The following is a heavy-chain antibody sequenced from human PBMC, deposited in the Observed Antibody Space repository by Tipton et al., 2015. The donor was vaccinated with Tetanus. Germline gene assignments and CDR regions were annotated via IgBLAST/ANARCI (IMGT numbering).Heavy chain of an antibody. V-gene: IGHV4-34*01. J-gene: IGHJ6*02. D-gene: IGHD3-10*01. CDR2: INYDGST. Sequence: TLSLTCAVSRGSRSANYWTWIRQPPGKGLEWIGEINYDGSTNYSPSLKSRVTLSLDTTKKQVSLKLSSVTAADTAVYYCARGDYYGSGTYDVWGQGTTVTVPS. CDR1: RGSRSANY. CDR3: ARGDYYGSGTYDV.